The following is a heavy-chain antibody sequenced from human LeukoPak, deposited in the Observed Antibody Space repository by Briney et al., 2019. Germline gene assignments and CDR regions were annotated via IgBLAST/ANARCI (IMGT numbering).Heavy chain of an antibody. CDR3: ARRSGWYSGPLYYFDY. CDR2: INPNSGGT. V-gene: IGHV1-2*02. CDR1: GYTFTGYY. J-gene: IGHJ4*02. D-gene: IGHD6-19*01. Sequence: ASVKVSCTASGYTFTGYYMHWVRQAPGQGLEWMGWINPNSGGTNYAQKFQGRVTMTRDTSISTAYMELSRLRSDDTAVYYCARRSGWYSGPLYYFDYWGQGTLVTVSS.